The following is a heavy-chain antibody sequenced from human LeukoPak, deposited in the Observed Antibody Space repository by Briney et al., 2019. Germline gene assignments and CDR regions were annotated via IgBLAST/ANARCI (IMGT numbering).Heavy chain of an antibody. J-gene: IGHJ4*02. CDR3: ARTLRYSGSYYGG. V-gene: IGHV4-4*07. D-gene: IGHD1-26*01. CDR1: GGSISSYY. CDR2: IYTSRST. Sequence: PSETLSLTCTVSGGSISSYYWRWIRQPAGKGREWIGRIYTSRSTTYNHPLKRRLTMSVDTSKNQYALKRSSVTAADTVVYYCARTLRYSGSYYGGWGQGTLVTVSS.